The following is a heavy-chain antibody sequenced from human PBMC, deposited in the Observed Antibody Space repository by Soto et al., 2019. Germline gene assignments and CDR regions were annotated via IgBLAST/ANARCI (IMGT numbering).Heavy chain of an antibody. Sequence: PSETLSLTCAVSGDSISRGGYSWTWIRQPPGKALEWIGNIYDSGSTYYNPSLKSRVTMSVDTSKNQFSLRLTSVTAADTAVYFCARGSSSYYDYGMDVWGQGTTVTVSS. J-gene: IGHJ6*02. CDR2: IYDSGST. CDR1: GDSISRGGYS. V-gene: IGHV4-30-2*01. D-gene: IGHD6-6*01. CDR3: ARGSSSYYDYGMDV.